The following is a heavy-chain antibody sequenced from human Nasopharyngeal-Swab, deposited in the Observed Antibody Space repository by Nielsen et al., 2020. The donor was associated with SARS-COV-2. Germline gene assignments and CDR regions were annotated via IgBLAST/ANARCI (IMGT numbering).Heavy chain of an antibody. CDR2: ISSSSSTI. CDR3: ARDQLTYDFWRGINWFDP. Sequence: WIRQPPGKGLEWVSYISSSSSTIYYAYSVKGRFTISRDKAKNSLYLQMNSLRDEDTAVYYCARDQLTYDFWRGINWFDPWGQGTLVTVSS. V-gene: IGHV3-48*02. J-gene: IGHJ5*02. D-gene: IGHD3-3*01.